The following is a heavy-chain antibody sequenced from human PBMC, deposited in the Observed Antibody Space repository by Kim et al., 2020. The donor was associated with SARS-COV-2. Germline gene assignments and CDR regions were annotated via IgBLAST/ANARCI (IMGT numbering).Heavy chain of an antibody. CDR3: ARATVAGPIDY. J-gene: IGHJ4*02. D-gene: IGHD6-19*01. V-gene: IGHV3-13*01. CDR2: T. Sequence: TYNPGSVKARFTITRENAKNSLYLQMTSLRSGAAAVYYCARATVAGPIDYWGQGTLVTVSS.